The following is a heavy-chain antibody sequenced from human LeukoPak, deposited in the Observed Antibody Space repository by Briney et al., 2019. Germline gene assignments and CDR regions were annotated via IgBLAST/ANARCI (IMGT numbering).Heavy chain of an antibody. CDR3: ARDTFDLPFGEGQGGPLRSLDI. J-gene: IGHJ4*02. V-gene: IGHV4-39*07. CDR2: IYYSGST. Sequence: SETLSLTCTVSGGSISSSSYYWGWIRQPPGKGLEWIGSIYYSGSTYYSPSLKSRVTISVDTSKNQFSLKLSSVTAADTAVYYCARDTFDLPFGEGQGGPLRSLDIWGQGTLVTVSS. CDR1: GGSISSSSYY. D-gene: IGHD3-10*01.